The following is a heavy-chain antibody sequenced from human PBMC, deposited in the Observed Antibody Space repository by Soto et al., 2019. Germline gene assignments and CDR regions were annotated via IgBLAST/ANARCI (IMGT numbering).Heavy chain of an antibody. CDR2: ISWNSDYI. D-gene: IGHD3-22*01. V-gene: IGHV3-9*01. CDR1: GFAFDDYA. J-gene: IGHJ3*01. CDR3: VKEYYAVSGGLGGLHAFDF. Sequence: EVQLVESGGGLVQPGRSLRLSCAASGFAFDDYAMHWVRQPPGKGLEWLSRISWNSDYIAYGDSVKGRFTVSRDNAKNSLFLQMDSLRAEDTALYYCVKEYYAVSGGLGGLHAFDFWGQGTVVNVSS.